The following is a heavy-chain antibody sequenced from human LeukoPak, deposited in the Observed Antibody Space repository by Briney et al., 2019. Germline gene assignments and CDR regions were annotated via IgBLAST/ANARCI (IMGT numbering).Heavy chain of an antibody. CDR1: GYSFTSYW. J-gene: IGHJ6*03. Sequence: GESLKISCKGSGYSFTSYWIGWVRQMPGKSLEWMGIIYPGDSDTRYSPSFQGQVTISADKSISTAYLQWSSLKASDTAMYYCARRVDTAMVSIPYYYYYYMDVWGKGTTVTVSS. CDR3: ARRVDTAMVSIPYYYYYYMDV. D-gene: IGHD5-18*01. CDR2: IYPGDSDT. V-gene: IGHV5-51*01.